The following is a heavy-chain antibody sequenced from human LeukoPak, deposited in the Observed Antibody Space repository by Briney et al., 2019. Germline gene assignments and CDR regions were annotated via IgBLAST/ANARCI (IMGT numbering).Heavy chain of an antibody. V-gene: IGHV3-21*01. D-gene: IGHD2-8*01. Sequence: GRSLRLSCAASGFTFSSYSMNWVRQAPGKGLEWVSSISSSSSYIYYADSVKGRFTISRDNAKNSLYLQMNSLRAEDTAVYYCARDLVSSGMDVWGQGTTVTVSS. J-gene: IGHJ6*02. CDR2: ISSSSSYI. CDR3: ARDLVSSGMDV. CDR1: GFTFSSYS.